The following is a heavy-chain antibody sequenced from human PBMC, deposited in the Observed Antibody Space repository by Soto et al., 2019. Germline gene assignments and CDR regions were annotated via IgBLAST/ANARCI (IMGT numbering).Heavy chain of an antibody. V-gene: IGHV1-69*01. CDR1: GGTFSSDA. CDR3: ASSLRGDYDFTGVYFDY. D-gene: IGHD5-12*01. J-gene: IGHJ4*02. Sequence: QVQLVQSGAEVKKPGSSVKVSCKASGGTFSSDAISWVRQAPGQGLEWMGGIIPIFGTANYAQKFQVRVTITADESTSTAYMELSSLTSYDTAVYYCASSLRGDYDFTGVYFDYWGQGTLVTVSS. CDR2: IIPIFGTA.